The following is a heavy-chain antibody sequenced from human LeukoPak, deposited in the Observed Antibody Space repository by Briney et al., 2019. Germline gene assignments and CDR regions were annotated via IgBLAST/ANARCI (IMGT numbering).Heavy chain of an antibody. CDR3: ARGRNSVYYFNVVAPYYFDY. D-gene: IGHD3-22*01. Sequence: ASVKVSXKASGYTFTGYYMHWVRQAPGQGLEWMGRINPNSGGTNYAQKFQGRVTMTRDTSINTAYMDLSRLRSDDTAVYYCARGRNSVYYFNVVAPYYFDYWGQGTLVTVSS. V-gene: IGHV1-2*06. J-gene: IGHJ4*02. CDR1: GYTFTGYY. CDR2: INPNSGGT.